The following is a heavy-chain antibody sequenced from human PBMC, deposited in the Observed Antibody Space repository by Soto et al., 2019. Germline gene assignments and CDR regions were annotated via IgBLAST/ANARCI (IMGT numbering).Heavy chain of an antibody. Sequence: QITLKESGPTLVKPTQTLTLTCTFSGFSFTTDGMGVGWIRQPPGKALEWLALIYWDDDKRYSPSLKSGSTTXXDASRNQEVITLTTMDPADTSTYYSAYPYWAASSTLYDYGYWGQGTLVTVSS. CDR3: AYPYWAASSTLYDYGY. V-gene: IGHV2-5*02. CDR2: IYWDDDK. D-gene: IGHD4-17*01. CDR1: GFSFTTDGMG. J-gene: IGHJ4*02.